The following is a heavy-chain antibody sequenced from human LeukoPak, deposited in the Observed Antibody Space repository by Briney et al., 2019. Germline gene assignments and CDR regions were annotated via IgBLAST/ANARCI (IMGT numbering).Heavy chain of an antibody. CDR1: GFTFSSYG. Sequence: GGSLRLSCAASGFTFSSYGMHWVRQAPGKGLEWVAVIWYDGSNKYYADSVKGRFAISRDNSKNTLYLQMNSLRAEDTAVYYCARDYDSNYGMDVWGQGTTVTVSS. V-gene: IGHV3-33*01. CDR2: IWYDGSNK. CDR3: ARDYDSNYGMDV. J-gene: IGHJ6*02. D-gene: IGHD3-16*01.